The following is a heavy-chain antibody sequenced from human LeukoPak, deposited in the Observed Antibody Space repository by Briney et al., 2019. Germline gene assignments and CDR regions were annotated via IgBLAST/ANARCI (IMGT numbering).Heavy chain of an antibody. CDR3: AREMTTVTRFDY. Sequence: SETLSLTCAAYGGSFSGYYWSWIRQPPGKGLEWIGEINHSGSTNYNPSLKSRVTISVDTSKNQFSLKLSSVTAADTAVYYCAREMTTVTRFDYWGQGTLVTVSS. CDR2: INHSGST. CDR1: GGSFSGYY. V-gene: IGHV4-34*01. J-gene: IGHJ4*02. D-gene: IGHD4-11*01.